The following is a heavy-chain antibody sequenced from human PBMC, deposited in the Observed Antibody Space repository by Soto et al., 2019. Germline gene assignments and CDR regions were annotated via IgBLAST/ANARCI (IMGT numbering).Heavy chain of an antibody. Sequence: GGSLRLSCEASGFVFTNFWVHWVRHVPGKGLVWVARIDTSGHSTNYAESVKGRFTISRDNAKNTVSLQMNSLRVEDTGVYYCAKDSWYFDLWSQGSQVTVSS. J-gene: IGHJ4*02. V-gene: IGHV3-74*01. CDR1: GFVFTNFW. D-gene: IGHD6-13*01. CDR2: IDTSGHST. CDR3: AKDSWYFDL.